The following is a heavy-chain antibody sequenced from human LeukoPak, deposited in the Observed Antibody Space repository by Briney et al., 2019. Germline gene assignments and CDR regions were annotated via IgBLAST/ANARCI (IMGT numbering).Heavy chain of an antibody. Sequence: ASVKVSCKASGYTFTAYYMHWVRQAPGQGLEWMGRINPKSGDTNYAQKFQDRVTMTRDTSMSTAYMEISRLRYDDTAVYYCGRGIQSFDPWGQGTLVTVSS. J-gene: IGHJ5*02. CDR3: GRGIQSFDP. V-gene: IGHV1-2*06. CDR1: GYTFTAYY. CDR2: INPKSGDT.